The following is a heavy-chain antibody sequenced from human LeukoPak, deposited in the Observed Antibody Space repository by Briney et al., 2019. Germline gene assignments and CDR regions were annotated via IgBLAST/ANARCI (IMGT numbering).Heavy chain of an antibody. CDR1: GFTVSSNY. CDR2: IYSGGST. D-gene: IGHD3-22*01. V-gene: IGHV3-66*02. CDR3: ARDLLDYYDSSGYYPGGFDY. J-gene: IGHJ4*02. Sequence: GGSLRLSCAASGFTVSSNYMSWVRQAPGKGLEWVAVIYSGGSTYYADSVKGRFPISRDNSKNTLYLQMNSLRAEDTAVYYCARDLLDYYDSSGYYPGGFDYWGQGTLVTVSS.